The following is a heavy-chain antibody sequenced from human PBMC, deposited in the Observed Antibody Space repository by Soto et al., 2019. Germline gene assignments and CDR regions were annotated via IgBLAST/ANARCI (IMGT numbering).Heavy chain of an antibody. CDR3: TKDGPMVRGKDGFDL. D-gene: IGHD3-10*01. CDR1: GFTFDDYA. J-gene: IGHJ2*01. CDR2: VSWNGGSI. Sequence: EVQLVESGGGLVQPGRSLRLSCAASGFTFDDYAMYWVRQAPGKGLEWVSGVSWNGGSIGYAGSVKGRFTISRDSAKNSVYLQMNSLRTEDTAWYYCTKDGPMVRGKDGFDLWGRGTLVTVSS. V-gene: IGHV3-9*01.